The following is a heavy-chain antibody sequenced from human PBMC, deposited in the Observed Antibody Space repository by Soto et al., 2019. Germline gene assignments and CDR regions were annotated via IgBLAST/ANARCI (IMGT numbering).Heavy chain of an antibody. CDR1: GDSIRSYY. J-gene: IGHJ4*02. D-gene: IGHD1-26*01. V-gene: IGHV4-59*01. Sequence: SETLSLTCTVSGDSIRSYYWSWIRQPPGKGLEWIGYIYYSAYTSYNPSLKSRVTISVDTSKNQFSLKLNSVTAADTAVYYCAMCFSGNYPGRPEEQYSFETWGQGTLVTVSS. CDR2: IYYSAYT. CDR3: AMCFSGNYPGRPEEQYSFET.